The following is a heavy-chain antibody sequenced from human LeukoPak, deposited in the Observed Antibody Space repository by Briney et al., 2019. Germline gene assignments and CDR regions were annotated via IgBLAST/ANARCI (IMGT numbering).Heavy chain of an antibody. J-gene: IGHJ3*02. CDR3: ARENGWAVRGVIRAFDI. V-gene: IGHV3-21*01. D-gene: IGHD3-10*01. Sequence: PGGSLRLSCAASGFTFCSYSMNCVRQAPGPGLEWVSSISSSSSYIYYADSVKGRFTISRDNAKNSLYLQMNSLRAEDTAVYYCARENGWAVRGVIRAFDIWGQGTMVTVSS. CDR1: GFTFCSYS. CDR2: ISSSSSYI.